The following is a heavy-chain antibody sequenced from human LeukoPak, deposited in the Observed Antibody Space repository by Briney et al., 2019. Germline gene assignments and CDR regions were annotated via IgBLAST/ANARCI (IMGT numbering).Heavy chain of an antibody. J-gene: IGHJ4*02. CDR2: IIPIFGTA. Sequence: GASVKVSCKASGGTFSSYAISWVRQAPGQGLEWMGGIIPIFGTANYAQKFQGRVTITTDESTSTAYMELSSLRSEDTAMYYCARVTMATIYYFDYWGQGTLVTVSS. V-gene: IGHV1-69*05. CDR1: GGTFSSYA. CDR3: ARVTMATIYYFDY. D-gene: IGHD5-24*01.